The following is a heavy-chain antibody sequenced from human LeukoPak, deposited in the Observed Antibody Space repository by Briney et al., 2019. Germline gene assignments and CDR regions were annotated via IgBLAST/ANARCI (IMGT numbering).Heavy chain of an antibody. CDR3: AKSEVIAVAGSH. D-gene: IGHD6-19*01. Sequence: GGSLRLSCAASGFTFSSYGMHWVRQAPGKGLEWVAFIRYDGSNKYYADFVKGRFTISRDNSKNTLYLQMNSLRAEDTAVYYCAKSEVIAVAGSHWGQGTLVTVSS. CDR1: GFTFSSYG. V-gene: IGHV3-30*02. CDR2: IRYDGSNK. J-gene: IGHJ4*02.